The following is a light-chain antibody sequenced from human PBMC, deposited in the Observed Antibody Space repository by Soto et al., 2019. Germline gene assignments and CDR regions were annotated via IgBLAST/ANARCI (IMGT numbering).Light chain of an antibody. CDR2: AAS. V-gene: IGKV3-15*01. CDR1: QSVASN. Sequence: EIVMTQSPASLSVSPGEGATLSCRASQSVASNVAWYQQRPGQGPRLLIHAASTRAVGVPARFSGSGSGTGFTLTISSRQSEDFAVYYCQQYHNWPPQYTFGQGTKLQIK. CDR3: QQYHNWPPQYT. J-gene: IGKJ2*01.